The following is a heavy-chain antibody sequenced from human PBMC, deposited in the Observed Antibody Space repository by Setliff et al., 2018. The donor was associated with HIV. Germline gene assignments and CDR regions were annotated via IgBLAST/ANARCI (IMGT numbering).Heavy chain of an antibody. Sequence: PSETLSLTCTVSGGSISSSSYFWGWIRQPPGKGLEWIGSIYYSGSTNYNPSLKSRVTISSDTSKNLFSLKLTTVTAADAAVYYCTRDTGYILSGYRPHWYFDLWGRGTLVTVSS. D-gene: IGHD3-9*01. CDR2: IYYSGST. V-gene: IGHV4-39*07. CDR1: GGSISSSSYF. CDR3: TRDTGYILSGYRPHWYFDL. J-gene: IGHJ2*01.